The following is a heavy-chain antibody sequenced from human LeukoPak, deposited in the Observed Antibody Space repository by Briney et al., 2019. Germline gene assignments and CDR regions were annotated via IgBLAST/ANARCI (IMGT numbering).Heavy chain of an antibody. J-gene: IGHJ4*02. CDR3: AKDLRDGYNLNYYFDY. CDR1: GFTFSSYG. CDR2: IWYDGSNK. D-gene: IGHD5-24*01. Sequence: PGGSLRLSCAASGFTFSSYGMHWVRQAPGKGLEWVAVIWYDGSNKYYADSVKGRFTISRDNSKNKLYLQMNSLRAEDTAVYYCAKDLRDGYNLNYYFDYWGQGTLVTVPS. V-gene: IGHV3-33*06.